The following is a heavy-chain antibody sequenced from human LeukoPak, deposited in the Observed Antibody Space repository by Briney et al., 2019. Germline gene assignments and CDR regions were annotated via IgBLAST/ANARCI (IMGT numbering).Heavy chain of an antibody. CDR3: ARDWELDSFDY. D-gene: IGHD1-26*01. Sequence: ASVKVSCKVSGYTLTELSMHWVRQAPGQGLEWMGWINPNSGGTNYAQKFQGRVTMTRDTSISTAYMELSRLRSDDTAVYYCARDWELDSFDYWGQGTLVTVSS. CDR2: INPNSGGT. V-gene: IGHV1-2*02. J-gene: IGHJ4*02. CDR1: GYTLTELS.